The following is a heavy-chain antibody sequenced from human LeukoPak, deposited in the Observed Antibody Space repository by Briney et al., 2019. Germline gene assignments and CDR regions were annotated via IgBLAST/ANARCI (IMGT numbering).Heavy chain of an antibody. CDR2: ISYDGSNK. Sequence: GRSLRLSCAASGFTFSSYGMHWVRQAPGKGLEWVAVISYDGSNKYYADSVKGRFTISRDNSKNTLYLQMNSLRAEDTAVYYYAKESSSLDAFDIWGQGTMVTVSS. CDR3: AKESSSLDAFDI. V-gene: IGHV3-30*18. CDR1: GFTFSSYG. D-gene: IGHD6-6*01. J-gene: IGHJ3*02.